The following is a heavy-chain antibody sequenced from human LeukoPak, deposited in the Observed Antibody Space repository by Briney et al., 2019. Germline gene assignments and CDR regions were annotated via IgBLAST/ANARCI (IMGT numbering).Heavy chain of an antibody. CDR3: ARGPTTVVTPKGYYFDY. V-gene: IGHV4-59*08. J-gene: IGHJ4*02. D-gene: IGHD4-23*01. CDR1: GGSISSYY. CDR2: IYYSGST. Sequence: SETLSLTCTVSGGSISSYYWSWIRQPPGKGLEWIGYIYYSGSTNYNPSLKSRVTISVDTSKNQFSPKLSSVTAADTAVYYCARGPTTVVTPKGYYFDYWGQGTLVTVSS.